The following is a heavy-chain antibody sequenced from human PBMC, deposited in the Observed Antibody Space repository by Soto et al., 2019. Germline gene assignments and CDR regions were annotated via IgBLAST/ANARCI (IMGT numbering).Heavy chain of an antibody. CDR3: ARFLSYFDY. CDR1: GFNFSSYE. V-gene: IGHV3-48*03. Sequence: GGSLRLSCAASGFNFSSYEMNWVRQAPGKGLEWVSYISSSGSTIYYADSVKGRFTISRDNAKNSLYLQMNSLRAEDTAVYYCARFLSYFDYWGQGTLVTVSS. CDR2: ISSSGSTI. J-gene: IGHJ4*02.